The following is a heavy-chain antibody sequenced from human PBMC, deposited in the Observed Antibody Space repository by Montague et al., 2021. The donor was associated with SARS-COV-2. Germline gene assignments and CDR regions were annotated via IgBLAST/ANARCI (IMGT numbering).Heavy chain of an antibody. J-gene: IGHJ3*02. CDR2: ISKSGTA. CDR1: GGSFSVYY. Sequence: SETLSLTCAVYGGSFSVYYWSWLRQSPRSGLEWIAVISKSGTAHYNPSLESRVSISIDTSRNQFTLKLSSVTAADTAMYYCAREREVERAARTLVAFDMWGEGTMVTVAS. CDR3: AREREVERAARTLVAFDM. V-gene: IGHV4-34*01. D-gene: IGHD1-1*01.